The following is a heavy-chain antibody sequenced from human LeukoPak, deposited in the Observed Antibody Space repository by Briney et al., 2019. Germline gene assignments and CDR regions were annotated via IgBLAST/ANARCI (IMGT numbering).Heavy chain of an antibody. CDR3: ARRGGSADAFDI. CDR1: GGSISSGGYS. CDR2: IYHSGST. V-gene: IGHV4-30-2*01. J-gene: IGHJ3*02. Sequence: SETLSLTCAVSGGSISSGGYSWSWIRQPPGKGLEWIGYIYHSGSTYYNPSLKSRVTISVDRSKNQFSLKLSSVTAADTAVYYCARRGGSADAFDIWGRGTMVTVSS. D-gene: IGHD3-10*01.